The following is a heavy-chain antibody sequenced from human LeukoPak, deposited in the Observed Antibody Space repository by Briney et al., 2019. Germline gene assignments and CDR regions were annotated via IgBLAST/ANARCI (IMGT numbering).Heavy chain of an antibody. V-gene: IGHV5-51*01. CDR2: IYPGDLRV. Sequence: GESLKISCQGFGYSFTSYWIGWVRQMPGKGMEWMGVIYPGDLRVRYNPSFQGQVTISVDRSINTAHLQWVSLRASDSAMYYCVFRDLTNTWSFPWGQGTLVTVSS. CDR3: VFRDLTNTWSFP. J-gene: IGHJ5*02. CDR1: GYSFTSYW. D-gene: IGHD3-10*02.